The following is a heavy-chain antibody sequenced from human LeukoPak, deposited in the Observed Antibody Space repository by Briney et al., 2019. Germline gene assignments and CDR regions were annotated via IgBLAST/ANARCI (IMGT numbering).Heavy chain of an antibody. D-gene: IGHD1-26*01. CDR1: GGSISSYY. V-gene: IGHV4-4*07. J-gene: IGHJ4*02. Sequence: SETLSLTCTVSGGSISSYYWSWIRQPAGKGLEWIGRIYTSGSTNYSPSLKSRVTMSVDTSKNQFSLKLSSVTAADTAVYYCARERPQGIMGATNFDYWGQGTLVTVSS. CDR3: ARERPQGIMGATNFDY. CDR2: IYTSGST.